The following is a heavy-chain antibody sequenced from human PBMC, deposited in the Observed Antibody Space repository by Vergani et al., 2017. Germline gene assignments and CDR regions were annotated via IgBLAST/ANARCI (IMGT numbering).Heavy chain of an antibody. V-gene: IGHV4-38-2*02. Sequence: QVHLQESGPGLVKPSETLSLTCSVSNDSIGRDYFWGWIRRSPRKGLEYIASSYHGGMTYYNPSLKSRATISIDTSENEISLRLTSVTAPDTALCHCARHGGSGNYDHLFDSWGQGTLVSVSS. CDR2: SYHGGMT. D-gene: IGHD3-10*01. J-gene: IGHJ4*02. CDR3: ARHGGSGNYDHLFDS. CDR1: NDSIGRDYF.